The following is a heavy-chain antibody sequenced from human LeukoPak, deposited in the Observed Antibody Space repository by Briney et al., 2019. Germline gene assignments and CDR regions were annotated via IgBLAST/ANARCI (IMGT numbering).Heavy chain of an antibody. Sequence: ASVKVSCKASGYTFTNYAIHWVRQAPGQRLEWMGWFNSDTGNTEYSQKFQGRVIITRDTSASTAYMELSSLRPEDTAVFFCAGGGPNSSGWTLDYWGQGTLVTVSS. V-gene: IGHV1-3*01. CDR2: FNSDTGNT. CDR3: AGGGPNSSGWTLDY. CDR1: GYTFTNYA. D-gene: IGHD6-19*01. J-gene: IGHJ4*02.